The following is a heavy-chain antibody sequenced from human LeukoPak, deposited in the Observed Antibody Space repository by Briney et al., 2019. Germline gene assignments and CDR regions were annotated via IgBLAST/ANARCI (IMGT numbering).Heavy chain of an antibody. CDR2: IYYSGST. V-gene: IGHV4-59*01. J-gene: IGHJ4*02. Sequence: SETLSLTCTVSGGSISSYYWSWIRQPPGKGLEWIGYIYYSGSTNYNPSLKSRVTISVDTSKNQFSLKLSSVTAADTAVYYCAGDSGYDFGERYFDYWGQGTLVTVSS. CDR1: GGSISSYY. D-gene: IGHD5-12*01. CDR3: AGDSGYDFGERYFDY.